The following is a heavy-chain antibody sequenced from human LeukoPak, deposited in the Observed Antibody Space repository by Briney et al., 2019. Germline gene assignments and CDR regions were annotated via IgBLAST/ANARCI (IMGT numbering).Heavy chain of an antibody. Sequence: ASVKVSCKASGYAFTGYYIHWVRQAPGQGLEWMGWINPNSGGTKYAQKFQGRVTMTRDTSITTAYMGLSRLRSDDTAVYYCAKGRVVAGSKSLTYHWFDPWGQGSLVTVSS. CDR1: GYAFTGYY. J-gene: IGHJ5*02. V-gene: IGHV1-2*02. D-gene: IGHD6-19*01. CDR3: AKGRVVAGSKSLTYHWFDP. CDR2: INPNSGGT.